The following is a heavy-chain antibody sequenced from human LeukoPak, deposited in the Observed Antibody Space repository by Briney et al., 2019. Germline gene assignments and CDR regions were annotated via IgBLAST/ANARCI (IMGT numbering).Heavy chain of an antibody. V-gene: IGHV3-33*01. CDR2: IWYDGSNK. D-gene: IGHD1-26*01. Sequence: PGGSLRLSCAASGFTFRNYGMHWVCQAPGKGLEWVALIWYDGSNKDYADSVRGRFTISRGNSKNTLYLQMNSLRAEDTAVYYCATVRTTWYVENWGQGTLVTVSS. CDR1: GFTFRNYG. J-gene: IGHJ4*02. CDR3: ATVRTTWYVEN.